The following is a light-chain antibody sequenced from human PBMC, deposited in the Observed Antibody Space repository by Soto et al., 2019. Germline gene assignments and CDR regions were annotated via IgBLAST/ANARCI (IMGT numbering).Light chain of an antibody. J-gene: IGLJ1*01. Sequence: QSALTLPPAACGCPGQSVNISGTGTKNDIGVYDFVSWYQHHPGKAPRLIIYEVVQRPSAVPNRFSGSKSGNTASLTVSGLQAADEADYFCKSYARSNTYVFGSGTKVTVL. CDR2: EVV. CDR3: KSYARSNTYV. CDR1: KNDIGVYDF. V-gene: IGLV2-8*01.